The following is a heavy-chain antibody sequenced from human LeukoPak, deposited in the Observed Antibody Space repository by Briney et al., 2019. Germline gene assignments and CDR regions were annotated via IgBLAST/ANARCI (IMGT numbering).Heavy chain of an antibody. CDR1: GGSISSGGYY. CDR3: ARDPGYCSGGSCSNPFDY. J-gene: IGHJ4*02. D-gene: IGHD2-15*01. CDR2: IYKSGST. V-gene: IGHV4-31*03. Sequence: SETLSLTCTVSGGSISSGGYYWSWIRQHPGKGLEWIGYIYKSGSTYYNPSLKSRVTISVDTSKNQFSLKLTSVTAADAAVYYCARDPGYCSGGSCSNPFDYWGQGTLVTVSS.